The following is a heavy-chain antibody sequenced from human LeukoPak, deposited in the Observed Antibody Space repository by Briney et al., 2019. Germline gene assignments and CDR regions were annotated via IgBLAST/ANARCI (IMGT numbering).Heavy chain of an antibody. CDR3: ASGGGRDSSGYYRY. J-gene: IGHJ4*02. Sequence: GGSLRLSCAASGFTFSSYSMNWVRQAPGKGLEWVSSISSSSNYIYYADSVKGRFTISRDNAKNSLYLQMNSLRAEDTAVYYCASGGGRDSSGYYRYWGQGTLVTVSS. V-gene: IGHV3-21*01. D-gene: IGHD3-22*01. CDR1: GFTFSSYS. CDR2: ISSSSNYI.